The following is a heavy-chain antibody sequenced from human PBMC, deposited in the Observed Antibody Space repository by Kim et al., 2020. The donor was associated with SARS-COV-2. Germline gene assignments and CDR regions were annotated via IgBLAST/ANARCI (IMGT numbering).Heavy chain of an antibody. V-gene: IGHV3-23*01. Sequence: GGSLRLSCAASGFTFTTYSMSWVRQAPGKGLEWVSTIGGTTYNTYYADSVKGRFTISRDNSNNTLFLQMNTLGADDTAAYFCAAGGGNQFDYWGQGALVTVSS. CDR1: GFTFTTYS. J-gene: IGHJ4*02. D-gene: IGHD6-19*01. CDR2: IGGTTYNT. CDR3: AAGGGNQFDY.